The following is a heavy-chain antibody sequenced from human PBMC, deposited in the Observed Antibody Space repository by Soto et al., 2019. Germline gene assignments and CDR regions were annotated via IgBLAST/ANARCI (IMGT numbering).Heavy chain of an antibody. Sequence: QVQRVESGGGVVQPGRSLRLSCAASGFTVSSYGMHWVRQAPGKGLEWVAVISYDGSNKYYADSVKGRFTISRDNSKNTLYLQMNSLRAEDTAVYYCAKDIISARRGTDYYYYGMDVWRQCTTVTVSS. CDR2: ISYDGSNK. CDR1: GFTVSSYG. J-gene: IGHJ6*02. D-gene: IGHD6-6*01. V-gene: IGHV3-30*18. CDR3: AKDIISARRGTDYYYYGMDV.